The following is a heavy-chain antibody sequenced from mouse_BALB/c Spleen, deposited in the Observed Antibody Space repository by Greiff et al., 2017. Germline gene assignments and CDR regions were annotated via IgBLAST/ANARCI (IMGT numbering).Heavy chain of an antibody. CDR1: GYTFTSYV. J-gene: IGHJ4*01. D-gene: IGHD1-1*01. V-gene: IGHV1-14*01. Sequence: VQLQQSGPELVKPGASVKMSCKASGYTFTSYVMHWVKQKPGQGLEWIGMIDPSDSETRLNQKFKDKATLTVDKSSSTAYMQLSSPTSEDSAVYYCARYYGSREFYAMDYWGQGTSVTVSS. CDR2: IDPSDSET. CDR3: ARYYGSREFYAMDY.